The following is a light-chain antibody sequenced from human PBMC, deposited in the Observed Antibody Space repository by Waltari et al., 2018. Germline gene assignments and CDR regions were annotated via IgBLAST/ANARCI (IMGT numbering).Light chain of an antibody. CDR3: CSYAGSRSRAV. CDR2: EVT. J-gene: IGLJ2*01. Sequence: QSALTQPASVSGSPGQSITISCTGTSSDVGSYHLVSWYQQYPGKAPKLIIYEVTKRPSGVSNRFSGSKSGNAASLTISGLQAEDEADYYCCSYAGSRSRAVFGGGTKLTVL. V-gene: IGLV2-23*02. CDR1: SSDVGSYHL.